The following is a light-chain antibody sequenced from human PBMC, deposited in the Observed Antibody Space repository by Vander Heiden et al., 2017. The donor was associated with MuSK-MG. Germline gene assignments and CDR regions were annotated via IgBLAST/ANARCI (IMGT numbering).Light chain of an antibody. Sequence: DIQLTPSPSSLSASVRDRVPITCQAGQGLRNKLAWSQQKPGHVPKVLIYDASTLQSGVSSRCRGSGAGKDFTPIISILQPGDVATYYCQKYDLAPRTFGQGTKVEIK. CDR2: DAS. V-gene: IGKV1-27*01. J-gene: IGKJ1*01. CDR3: QKYDLAPRT. CDR1: QGLRNK.